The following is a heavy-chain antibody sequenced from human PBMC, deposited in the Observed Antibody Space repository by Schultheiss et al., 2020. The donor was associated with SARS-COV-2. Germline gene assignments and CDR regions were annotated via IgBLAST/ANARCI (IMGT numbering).Heavy chain of an antibody. CDR3: ARSLDTAMVPYYYYYYMDV. CDR1: GFTFSSYS. CDR2: ISSSSSYI. V-gene: IGHV3-21*01. Sequence: GGSLRLSCAASGFTFSSYSMNWVRQAPWKGLEWVSSISSSSSYIYYADSVKGRFTISRDNAKNSLYLQMNSLRAEDTAVYYCARSLDTAMVPYYYYYYMDVWGKGTTVTVSS. J-gene: IGHJ6*03. D-gene: IGHD5-18*01.